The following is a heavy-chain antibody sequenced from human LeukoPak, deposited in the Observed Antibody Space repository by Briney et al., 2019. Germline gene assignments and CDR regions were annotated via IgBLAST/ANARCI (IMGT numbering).Heavy chain of an antibody. V-gene: IGHV3-48*03. Sequence: PGGSLRLSCAASGFTFSSYEMNWVRQAPGKGLEWVSYISSSGSTIYYADSVKGRFTISRDNAKNSLYLQMNSQRAEDTAVYYCARGASGSYELWFDPWGQGTLVTVSS. CDR2: ISSSGSTI. CDR1: GFTFSSYE. J-gene: IGHJ5*02. CDR3: ARGASGSYELWFDP. D-gene: IGHD1-26*01.